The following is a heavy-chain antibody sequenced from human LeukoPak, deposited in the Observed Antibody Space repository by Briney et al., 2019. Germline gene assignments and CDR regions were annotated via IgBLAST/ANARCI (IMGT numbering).Heavy chain of an antibody. Sequence: GGSLRLSCAASGFTFSGSAMHWVRQASGKGLEWVGRIRSKANSYATAYAASVKGRFTISRDDSKNTAYLQMNSLKTEDTAVYYCTRRVAVAGTLWFDPWGQGTLVTVSS. CDR2: IRSKANSYAT. V-gene: IGHV3-73*01. CDR3: TRRVAVAGTLWFDP. CDR1: GFTFSGSA. D-gene: IGHD6-19*01. J-gene: IGHJ5*02.